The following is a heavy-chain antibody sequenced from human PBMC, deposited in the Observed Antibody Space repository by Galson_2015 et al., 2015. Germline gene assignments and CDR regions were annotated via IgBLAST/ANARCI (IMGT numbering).Heavy chain of an antibody. D-gene: IGHD1-26*01. CDR2: IIPIFGTA. J-gene: IGHJ6*02. CDR1: GGTFSSYA. Sequence: SVKVSCKASGGTFSSYAISWVRQAPGQGLEWMGGIIPIFGTANYAQKSQGRVTMTTDTSTSTAYMELRSLRSDDTAVYYCARGIVGIATINYYGMDVWGQGTTVTVSS. V-gene: IGHV1-69*05. CDR3: ARGIVGIATINYYGMDV.